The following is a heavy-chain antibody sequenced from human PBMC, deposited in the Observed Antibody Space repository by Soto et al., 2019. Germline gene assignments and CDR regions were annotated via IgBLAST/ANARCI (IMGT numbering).Heavy chain of an antibody. D-gene: IGHD2-15*01. CDR2: INYSGSS. CDR1: GGSISNSRYY. V-gene: IGHV4-61*05. Sequence: SETLSLTCTVSGGSISNSRYYWAWIRQPPGKGLEWIGYINYSGSSNYNPSLKSRVTISVDTSKNQFSLKLSSVTAADTAVYYCARDRRYCSGGSCSADDAFDIWGQGTMVTVSS. CDR3: ARDRRYCSGGSCSADDAFDI. J-gene: IGHJ3*02.